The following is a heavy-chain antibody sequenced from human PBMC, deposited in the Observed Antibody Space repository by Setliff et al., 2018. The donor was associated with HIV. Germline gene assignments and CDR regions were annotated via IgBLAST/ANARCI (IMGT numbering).Heavy chain of an antibody. D-gene: IGHD2-15*01. Sequence: PGGSLRLSCVASGFGFSNFAMHWVRQAPGKGLEWVSVISYDGSRIYYVDSVKGRFTISRDNSKDTLYLQMSGLTAEDTAIYYCAKTLVVVASPLDFWGQGTLVTVSS. J-gene: IGHJ4*02. CDR2: ISYDGSRI. CDR1: GFGFSNFA. V-gene: IGHV3-30*18. CDR3: AKTLVVVASPLDF.